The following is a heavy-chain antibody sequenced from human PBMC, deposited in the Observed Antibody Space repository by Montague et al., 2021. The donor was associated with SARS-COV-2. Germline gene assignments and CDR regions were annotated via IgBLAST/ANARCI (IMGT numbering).Heavy chain of an antibody. CDR3: AGDSRSGGHCYLDY. V-gene: IGHV3-30-3*02. D-gene: IGHD2-21*02. CDR1: GFTFSNYA. CDR2: ISYDGSNK. Sequence: SLRLSCAASGFTFSNYAMHWVRQAPGKGLEWVAVISYDGSNKYYXXSLKGRFTISRDNSKNTLYLQMNSLRAEDTAVYYCAGDSRSGGHCYLDYWGQGTLVAVSS. J-gene: IGHJ4*02.